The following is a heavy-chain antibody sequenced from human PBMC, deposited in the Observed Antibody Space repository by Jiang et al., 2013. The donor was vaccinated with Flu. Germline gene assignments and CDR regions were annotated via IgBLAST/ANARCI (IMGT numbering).Heavy chain of an antibody. CDR2: IYYSGST. D-gene: IGHD3-10*01. J-gene: IGHJ3*02. V-gene: IGHV4-59*01. CDR1: GGSISSYY. CDR3: ARDLGYYGSGSYYSGWAFDI. Sequence: TVSGGSISSYYWSWIRQPPGKGLEWIGYIYYSGSTNYNPSLKSRVTVSVDTSKNQFSLKLSSVTAADTAVYFCARDLGYYGSGSYYSGWAFDIWGQGTMVTVSS.